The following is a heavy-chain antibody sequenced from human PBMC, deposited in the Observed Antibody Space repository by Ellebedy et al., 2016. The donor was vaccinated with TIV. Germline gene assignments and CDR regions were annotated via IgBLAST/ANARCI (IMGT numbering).Heavy chain of an antibody. CDR3: ARPQLPLHINYGYNYGMDV. CDR2: ISYDGSNK. V-gene: IGHV3-30*03. CDR1: GFTFSSYG. D-gene: IGHD3-10*01. J-gene: IGHJ6*02. Sequence: GGSLRLSXAASGFTFSSYGMHWVRQAPGKGLEWVAVISYDGSNKYYADSVKGRFTISRDNSKNTLYLQMNSLRAEDTAVYYCARPQLPLHINYGYNYGMDVWGQGTTVTVSS.